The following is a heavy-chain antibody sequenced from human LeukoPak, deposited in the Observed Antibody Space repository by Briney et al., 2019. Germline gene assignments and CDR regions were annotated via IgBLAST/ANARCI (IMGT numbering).Heavy chain of an antibody. CDR1: GFTFSSYD. V-gene: IGHV3-21*01. D-gene: IGHD6-19*01. J-gene: IGHJ4*02. CDR2: ISSSSSYI. Sequence: GGSLRLSCAASGFTFSSYDMNWVRQAPGKGLEWVSSISSSSSYIYYADSVKGRFTISRDDAKNSLYLQMNSLRAEDTAVYYCARVLSAVAAIDYWGQGTLVTVSS. CDR3: ARVLSAVAAIDY.